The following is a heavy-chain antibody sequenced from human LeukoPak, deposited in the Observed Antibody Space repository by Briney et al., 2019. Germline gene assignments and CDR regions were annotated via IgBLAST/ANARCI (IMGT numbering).Heavy chain of an antibody. CDR1: GGSISSYY. D-gene: IGHD3-10*01. CDR2: IYYSGST. Sequence: SETLSLTCTVSGGSISSYYWSWIRQPPGKGLEWIGYIYYSGSTNYNPSLKSRVTISVDTSKNQFSLKLSSVTAADTAVYYCARDVSSGSLDYWGQGTLVTVPS. J-gene: IGHJ4*02. CDR3: ARDVSSGSLDY. V-gene: IGHV4-59*01.